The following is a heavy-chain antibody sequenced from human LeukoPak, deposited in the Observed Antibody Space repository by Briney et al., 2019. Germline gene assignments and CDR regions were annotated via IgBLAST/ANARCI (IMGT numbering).Heavy chain of an antibody. J-gene: IGHJ5*02. CDR1: GYTFTGYY. Sequence: GASVKVSCKASGYTFTGYYMHWVRQAPGQGLEWMGWINPNSGGTNYAQKFQGRVTMTRDTSISTAYMELSRLRSDDTAVYYCARDPWYSSSFNWFDPWGQGTLVTVSS. V-gene: IGHV1-2*02. D-gene: IGHD6-13*01. CDR2: INPNSGGT. CDR3: ARDPWYSSSFNWFDP.